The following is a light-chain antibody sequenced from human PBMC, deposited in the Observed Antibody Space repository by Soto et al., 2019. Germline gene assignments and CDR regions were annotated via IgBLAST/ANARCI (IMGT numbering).Light chain of an antibody. Sequence: QSALAQSPSASGSPGQSVTISCTGTSSDIGGYNSVSWYQQHPGKAPKVMIYDVTKRPSGVPDRFSGSKSGNTASLTVSALQAEDAADYYCSSYTDRTNLVFGTGTKLTVL. V-gene: IGLV2-8*01. J-gene: IGLJ1*01. CDR3: SSYTDRTNLV. CDR1: SSDIGGYNS. CDR2: DVT.